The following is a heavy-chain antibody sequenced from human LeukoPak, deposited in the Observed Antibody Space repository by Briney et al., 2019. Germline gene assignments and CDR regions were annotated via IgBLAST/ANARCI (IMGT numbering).Heavy chain of an antibody. V-gene: IGHV3-30*18. D-gene: IGHD3-22*01. CDR2: ISYDGSNY. CDR1: GFTFSSYG. J-gene: IGHJ4*02. Sequence: GGSLRLSCAASGFTFSSYGMHWVRQAPGRGLEGVAVISYDGSNYYYADSVKGRFTISRDNSNNTLYLQMNSLRAEDTAVYYCAKGSRSSGHYSDYWGQGTLVTVSS. CDR3: AKGSRSSGHYSDY.